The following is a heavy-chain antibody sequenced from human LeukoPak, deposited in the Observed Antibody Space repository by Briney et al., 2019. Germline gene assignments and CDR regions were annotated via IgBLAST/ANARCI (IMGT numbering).Heavy chain of an antibody. V-gene: IGHV4-59*01. CDR2: IYYTGTT. Sequence: SETLSLTCTVSSGSITSYYWSWIRQPPGKGLEYIGHIYYTGTTDYNPSLKSRGTMSVDTSKNQFALRLISVTASDTAVYFCAGAPNRHFFDYWGHGTLVAVSS. CDR1: SGSITSYY. J-gene: IGHJ4*01. CDR3: AGAPNRHFFDY.